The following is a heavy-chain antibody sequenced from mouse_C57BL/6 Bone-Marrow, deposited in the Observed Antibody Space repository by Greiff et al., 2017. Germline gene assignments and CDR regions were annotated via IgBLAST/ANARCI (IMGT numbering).Heavy chain of an antibody. D-gene: IGHD2-4*01. Sequence: VQLQQSGAELVRPGTSVKVSCKASGYAFTNYLIEWVKQRPGQGLEWIGVINPGSGGTNYNEKFKGKATLTADKSSSTAYMQLSSLTSEDSAVYFCARRDYDYDGDYDAMDYWGQGTSVTVSS. CDR3: ARRDYDYDGDYDAMDY. V-gene: IGHV1-54*01. CDR1: GYAFTNYL. J-gene: IGHJ4*01. CDR2: INPGSGGT.